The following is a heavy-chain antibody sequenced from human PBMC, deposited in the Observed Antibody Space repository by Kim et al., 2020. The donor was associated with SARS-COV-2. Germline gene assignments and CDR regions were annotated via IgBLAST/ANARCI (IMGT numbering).Heavy chain of an antibody. D-gene: IGHD3-22*01. CDR3: ARGWDSSGYRLGT. CDR2: IYYSGST. V-gene: IGHV4-39*07. CDR1: GGSISSSSYY. Sequence: SETLSLTCTVSGGSISSSSYYWGWIRQPPGKGLEWIGSIYYSGSTYYNPSLKSRVTISVDTSKNQFSLKLSSVTAADTAVYYCARGWDSSGYRLGTWGQGTLVTVSS. J-gene: IGHJ4*02.